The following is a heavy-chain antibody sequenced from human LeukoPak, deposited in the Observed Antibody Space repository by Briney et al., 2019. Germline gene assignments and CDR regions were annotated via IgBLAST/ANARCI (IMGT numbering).Heavy chain of an antibody. CDR3: ARVVRFGELFRIDY. V-gene: IGHV4-59*01. CDR2: IYYSGST. Sequence: SETLSLTCTVSGGSISSYYWSWIRQPPGKGLERIGYIYYSGSTNYNPSLKSRVTISVDTSKNQFSLKLSSVTAADTAVYYCARVVRFGELFRIDYWGQGTLVTVSS. J-gene: IGHJ4*02. D-gene: IGHD3-10*01. CDR1: GGSISSYY.